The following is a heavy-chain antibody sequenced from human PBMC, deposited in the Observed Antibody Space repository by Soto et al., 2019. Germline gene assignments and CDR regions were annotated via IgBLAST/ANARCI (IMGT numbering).Heavy chain of an antibody. D-gene: IGHD1-7*01. Sequence: SETLFLTCSVSGGSISSPSYYWGWIRQPPGKGLEWIGSIYYIGNTYYKPSLKSRVTIFVETSRNQFSLKVNSVTAADTAVYFCARLPGITNFRRDYWGQRTLVTVYS. V-gene: IGHV4-39*01. J-gene: IGHJ4*02. CDR3: ARLPGITNFRRDY. CDR2: IYYIGNT. CDR1: GGSISSPSYY.